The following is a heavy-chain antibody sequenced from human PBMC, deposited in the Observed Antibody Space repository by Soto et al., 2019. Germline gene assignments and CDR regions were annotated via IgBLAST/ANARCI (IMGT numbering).Heavy chain of an antibody. CDR3: AREGVGCGWWGR. D-gene: IGHD6-19*01. CDR2: IYHSGST. CDR1: GGSISSSNW. V-gene: IGHV4-4*02. Sequence: QVQLQESGPGLVKPSGTLSLTCAVSGGSISSSNWWSWVRQPPGKGLEWIGEIYHSGSTNYNPSLRRRVNLSVDKSKHLSSLKLSSVTAAETAVYYCAREGVGCGWWGRWGPGTLVTVSS. J-gene: IGHJ4*02.